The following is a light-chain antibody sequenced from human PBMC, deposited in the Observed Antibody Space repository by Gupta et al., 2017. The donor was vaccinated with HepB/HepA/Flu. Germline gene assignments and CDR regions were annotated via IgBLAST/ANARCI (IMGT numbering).Light chain of an antibody. J-gene: IGKJ4*01. CDR3: QQYKSWPLT. V-gene: IGKV3-15*01. CDR1: QSVSSI. CDR2: GAS. Sequence: DIVMTQSPVTLSVSPGERATLSCRASQSVSSILAWYQQKPGQAPRLLIYGASTRATGIPDRFSGSGSGTEFTLTISSLQSEDFAVYYCQQYKSWPLTFGGGTKVQIK.